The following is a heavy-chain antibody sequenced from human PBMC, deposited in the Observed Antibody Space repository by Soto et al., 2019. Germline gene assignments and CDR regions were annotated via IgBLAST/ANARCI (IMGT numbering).Heavy chain of an antibody. CDR1: GFTFSSYG. CDR2: ISYDGSNK. D-gene: IGHD3-10*01. J-gene: IGHJ4*02. Sequence: PGGSLRLSCAASGFTFSSYGMHWVRQAPGKGLEWVAVISYDGSNKYYADSVKGRFTISRDNSKNTLYLQMNSLRAEDTAVYYCAKLYGPTYYFAYWGQETLVTIST. CDR3: AKLYGPTYYFAY. V-gene: IGHV3-30*18.